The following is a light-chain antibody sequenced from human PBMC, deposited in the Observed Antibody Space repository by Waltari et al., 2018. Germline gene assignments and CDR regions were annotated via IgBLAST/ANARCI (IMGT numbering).Light chain of an antibody. J-gene: IGLJ3*02. CDR3: CSYGGPSSWV. CDR2: DCP. Sequence: QFALTQPASMSGSPAQSTTYPCTGPRRDLGNYDLVFWYQQFPGQAPKLKIYDCPGRPSGISSRFSGSKSGNTAFLTISGLQAEDEADYHCCSYGGPSSWVFGGGTKLTVL. CDR1: RRDLGNYDL. V-gene: IGLV2-23*01.